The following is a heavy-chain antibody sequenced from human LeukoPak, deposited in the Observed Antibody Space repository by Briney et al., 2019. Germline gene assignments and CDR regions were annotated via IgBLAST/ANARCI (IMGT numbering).Heavy chain of an antibody. CDR2: ITRSSYI. V-gene: IGHV3-21*01. D-gene: IGHD6-19*01. J-gene: IGHJ4*02. Sequence: GGSLRLSCAASGFTFSTYSMNWVRQAPGKGLQWVSSITRSSYIYYADSVKGRFTISRDNAKNSLYLQMNSLRADDTAVYYCAREVENTSGWYSHFDYWGQGTLVTVSS. CDR3: AREVENTSGWYSHFDY. CDR1: GFTFSTYS.